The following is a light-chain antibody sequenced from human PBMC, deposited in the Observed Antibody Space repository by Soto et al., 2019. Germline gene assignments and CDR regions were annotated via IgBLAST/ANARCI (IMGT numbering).Light chain of an antibody. CDR3: CSYAGSTTFYV. CDR1: SSDVGSYNL. V-gene: IGLV2-23*01. Sequence: QSVLTQPASVSGSPGQSITISCTGTSSDVGSYNLVSWYQQHPGKAPKLMIFEGSKRPSGASNRFSASKSGTTASLTISGLQAEDEADYYCCSYAGSTTFYVFGAGTKVTVL. J-gene: IGLJ1*01. CDR2: EGS.